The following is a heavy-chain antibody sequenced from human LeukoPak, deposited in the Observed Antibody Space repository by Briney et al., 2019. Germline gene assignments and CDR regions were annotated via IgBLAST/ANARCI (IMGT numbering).Heavy chain of an antibody. CDR1: GYTFTSYY. CDR3: ARSGYCSSTSCSFDAFDI. Sequence: ASVEVSCKASGYTFTSYYMHWVRQAPGQGLEWMGIINPSGGSTSYAQKFQGRVTMTRDTSTSTVYMELSSLRSEDTAVYYCARSGYCSSTSCSFDAFDIWGQGTMVTVSS. J-gene: IGHJ3*02. CDR2: INPSGGST. V-gene: IGHV1-46*01. D-gene: IGHD2-2*01.